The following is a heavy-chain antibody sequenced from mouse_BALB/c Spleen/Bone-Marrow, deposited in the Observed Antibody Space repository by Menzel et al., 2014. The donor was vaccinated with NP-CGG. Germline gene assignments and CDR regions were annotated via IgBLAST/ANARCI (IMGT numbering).Heavy chain of an antibody. Sequence: DVHLVESGGGLVKPGGSLKLSCAASGFTFSDYAVSWVRQSPEKRLEWVATITSGGGSTYYPDSVKDRFTISRDNAKNTLYLQMSSLRSEDTAMYYCARQENWALDYWGQGTTLTVSS. CDR1: GFTFSDYA. J-gene: IGHJ2*01. D-gene: IGHD4-1*01. CDR2: ITSGGGST. V-gene: IGHV5-9-3*01. CDR3: ARQENWALDY.